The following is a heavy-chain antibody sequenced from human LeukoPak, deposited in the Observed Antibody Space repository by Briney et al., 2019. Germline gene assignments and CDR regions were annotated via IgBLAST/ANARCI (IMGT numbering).Heavy chain of an antibody. CDR3: AREPPPDIQIGSSGNRKFFDY. CDR1: GFTVSSNY. Sequence: GGSLRLSCAASGFTVSSNYMSWVRQAPGKGLEWVSVLYTGGSTYNADSVKGRFTISRDNSKNTLYLQMNSLRVEDTAVYYCAREPPPDIQIGSSGNRKFFDYWSQGTLVTVSS. CDR2: LYTGGST. J-gene: IGHJ4*02. V-gene: IGHV3-66*01. D-gene: IGHD1-14*01.